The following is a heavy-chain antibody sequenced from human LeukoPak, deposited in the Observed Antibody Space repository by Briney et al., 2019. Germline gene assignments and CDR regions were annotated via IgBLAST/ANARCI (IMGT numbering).Heavy chain of an antibody. CDR2: IKSDGSEK. J-gene: IGHJ4*02. V-gene: IGHV3-7*01. CDR1: GFTFTTYW. D-gene: IGHD1-1*01. CDR3: ARYCTFRTCSGTKFDS. Sequence: GGSLRLSCAASGFTFTTYWMSWVRQAPGKGLEWVANIKSDGSEKYYLDSVKGRFTISRDNAKNSLYLQMNSLRAEDSAVYYCARYCTFRTCSGTKFDSWGQGTLVTVSS.